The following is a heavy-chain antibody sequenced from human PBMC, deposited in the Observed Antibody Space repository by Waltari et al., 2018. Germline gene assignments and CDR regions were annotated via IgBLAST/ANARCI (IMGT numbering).Heavy chain of an antibody. CDR3: ARAPAMVRRAFDS. CDR1: GASFNDYF. J-gene: IGHJ4*02. V-gene: IGHV4-34*01. Sequence: QVQFQQWGATLLKPSETLSLTCTVYGASFNDYFWVWIRQAPGKGLEWIGEINHSGNTNYKSSRKSRATISVDTSKSQFSLSLRSVTAADTAVYYCARAPAMVRRAFDSWGQGALVTVSS. CDR2: INHSGNT. D-gene: IGHD3-10*01.